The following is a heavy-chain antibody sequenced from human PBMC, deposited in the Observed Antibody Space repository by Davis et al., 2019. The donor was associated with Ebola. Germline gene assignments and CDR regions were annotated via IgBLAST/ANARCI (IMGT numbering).Heavy chain of an antibody. D-gene: IGHD5-12*01. CDR1: GFTFSSYA. J-gene: IGHJ4*02. Sequence: GESLKISCAASGFTFSSYAMSWVRQAPGKGLEWVSAISGSGGSTYYADSVKGRFTISRDDSKNTAYLQMNSLKTEDTAVYYCTRSSYSGYDYEDYWGQGTLVTVSS. CDR2: ISGSGGST. CDR3: TRSSYSGYDYEDY. V-gene: IGHV3-23*01.